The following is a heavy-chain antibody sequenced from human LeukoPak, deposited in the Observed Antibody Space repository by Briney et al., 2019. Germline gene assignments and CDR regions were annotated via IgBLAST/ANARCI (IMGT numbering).Heavy chain of an antibody. D-gene: IGHD6-19*01. Sequence: GGSLRLSCAASGFTFSNAWMSWVRQAPGKGLEWVVRIKRKTDGGTTDYAAPVKGRFIISRDDSKNTLYLQMNSLKTEDTAVYYCTTNRRAVAGTSNFDYWGQGTLVTVSS. CDR3: TTNRRAVAGTSNFDY. V-gene: IGHV3-15*01. CDR1: GFTFSNAW. CDR2: IKRKTDGGTT. J-gene: IGHJ4*02.